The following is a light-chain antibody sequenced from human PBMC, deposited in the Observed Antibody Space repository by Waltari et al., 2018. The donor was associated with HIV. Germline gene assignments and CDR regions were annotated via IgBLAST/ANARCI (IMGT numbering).Light chain of an antibody. V-gene: IGKV1-39*01. CDR1: QSINTY. CDR2: VTS. J-gene: IGKJ2*01. Sequence: DIQMTQSPSSLSASIGDRVTITRRESQSINTYLNWYQHKPGKAPKVLIYVTSNLQSGVPSRFSGSGFGTDFTLTISSLQPDDFAIYYCQQSYNTPYTFGQGTKLEI. CDR3: QQSYNTPYT.